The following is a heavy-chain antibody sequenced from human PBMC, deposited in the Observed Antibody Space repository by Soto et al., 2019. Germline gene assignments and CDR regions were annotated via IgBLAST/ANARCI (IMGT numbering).Heavy chain of an antibody. J-gene: IGHJ4*02. CDR3: ARDMTRTVVPYFDF. Sequence: QVQLVQSGADVKKPGSSVKVSCKASGGTFSNYVVNWVRQAPGQGLEWMGRIIPISGAANYAQKFQGRVTITADKSTSTSYMELISLRSEDTAVYYCARDMTRTVVPYFDFWGQGTLVTVSS. CDR1: GGTFSNYV. D-gene: IGHD1-7*01. V-gene: IGHV1-69*06. CDR2: IIPISGAA.